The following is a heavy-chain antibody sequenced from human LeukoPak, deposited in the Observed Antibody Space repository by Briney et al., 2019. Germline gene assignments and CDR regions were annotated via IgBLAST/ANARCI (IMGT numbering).Heavy chain of an antibody. D-gene: IGHD6-19*01. CDR1: GFTFRSYW. Sequence: PGGSLRLSCAASGFTFRSYWMHWVRQAPGKGLVWVSRINSDGSGTNYADSVKGRFTISRDNAKNTLYLQMNSLRAEDTAVYYCAKQCGGSDWFDAFDIWGQGTMVTVSP. CDR2: INSDGSGT. V-gene: IGHV3-74*01. J-gene: IGHJ3*02. CDR3: AKQCGGSDWFDAFDI.